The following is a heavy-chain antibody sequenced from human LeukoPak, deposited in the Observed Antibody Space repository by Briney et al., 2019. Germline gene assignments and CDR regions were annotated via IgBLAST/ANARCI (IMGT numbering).Heavy chain of an antibody. D-gene: IGHD5-24*01. CDR1: GFTVSSNY. CDR2: LYSGGDT. Sequence: GGSLRLSCAASGFTVSSNYMSWVRQAPGKGLEWVSVLYSGGDTYYADSVKGRFTISRDDSKNTLYLQMNSLRAEDTAIYYCARGGVEDWFDPWGQGTLVTVSS. J-gene: IGHJ5*02. CDR3: ARGGVEDWFDP. V-gene: IGHV3-53*01.